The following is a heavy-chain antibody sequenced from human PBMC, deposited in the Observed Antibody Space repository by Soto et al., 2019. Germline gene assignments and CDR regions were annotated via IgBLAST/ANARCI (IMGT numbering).Heavy chain of an antibody. D-gene: IGHD2-15*01. Sequence: SETLSLTCTVSCGSISSSSYYWGWIRQPPGKGLEWIGSIYYSGSTYYNPSLKSRVTISVDTSKNQFSLKLSSVTAADTAVYYCARQGASGVVVVAATYFDYWGQGTLVTVSS. CDR1: CGSISSSSYY. CDR3: ARQGASGVVVVAATYFDY. J-gene: IGHJ4*02. CDR2: IYYSGST. V-gene: IGHV4-39*01.